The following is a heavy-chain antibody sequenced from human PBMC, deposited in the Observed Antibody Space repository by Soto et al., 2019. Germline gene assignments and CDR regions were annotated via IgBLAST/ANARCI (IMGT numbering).Heavy chain of an antibody. D-gene: IGHD3-3*01. CDR1: GFTFSSYA. CDR3: AKTKENYDFWSGPLYYFDY. CDR2: ISGSGGST. Sequence: EVQLVESGGGLVKPGGSLRLSCAASGFTFSSYAMSWVRQAPGKGLEWVSAISGSGGSTYYADSVKGRFTISRDNSKNTLYLQMNSLRAEDTAVYYCAKTKENYDFWSGPLYYFDYWGQGTLVTVSS. J-gene: IGHJ4*02. V-gene: IGHV3-23*04.